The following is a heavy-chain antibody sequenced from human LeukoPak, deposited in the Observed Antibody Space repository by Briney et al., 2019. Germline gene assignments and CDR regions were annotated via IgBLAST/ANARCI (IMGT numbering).Heavy chain of an antibody. D-gene: IGHD3-3*01. J-gene: IGHJ5*02. Sequence: ASVKVSCKASGYTFTSYGISWVRQAPGQGLEWMGWISAYSGNTNYAQKLQGRVTMTTDTSTSTAYMELRSLRSDDTAVYYCARYLGYYDFWSGYFNWFDPWGQGTLVTVSS. CDR2: ISAYSGNT. V-gene: IGHV1-18*01. CDR3: ARYLGYYDFWSGYFNWFDP. CDR1: GYTFTSYG.